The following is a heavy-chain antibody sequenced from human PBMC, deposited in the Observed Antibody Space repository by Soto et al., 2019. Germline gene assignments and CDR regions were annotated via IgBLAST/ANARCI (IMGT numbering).Heavy chain of an antibody. V-gene: IGHV3-23*01. CDR1: EFTFSSHT. J-gene: IGHJ4*02. CDR3: AKHQAGYYNAAYY. D-gene: IGHD3-9*01. Sequence: EVQLLESGGGMVQPGGSLRLSCAASEFTFSSHTMSWVRQAPGKGLEWVSALSAGGSTTKYADSVKGRFIISRDNSKNTLYMQMDGLRAEHTAVYYCAKHQAGYYNAAYYWGQGTLVTVSS. CDR2: LSAGGSTT.